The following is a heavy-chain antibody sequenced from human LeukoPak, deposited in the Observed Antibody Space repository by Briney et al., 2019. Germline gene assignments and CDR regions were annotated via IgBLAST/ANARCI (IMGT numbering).Heavy chain of an antibody. V-gene: IGHV3-11*04. CDR2: ISSSGSTI. D-gene: IGHD3-9*01. J-gene: IGHJ6*02. CDR3: ARDRRTLRYFVNYGMDV. Sequence: GGSLRLSCAASGFTFSDYYMSWIRQAPGKGLEWVSYISSSGSTIYYADSVKGRFTISRDNSKNTLYLQMNSLRAEDTAVYYCARDRRTLRYFVNYGMDVWGQGTTVTVSS. CDR1: GFTFSDYY.